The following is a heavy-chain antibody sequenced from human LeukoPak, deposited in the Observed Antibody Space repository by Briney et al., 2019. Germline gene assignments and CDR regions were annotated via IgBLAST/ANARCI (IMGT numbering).Heavy chain of an antibody. Sequence: ASVKVSCKASGYTFTSYAMHWVRQAPGQRLEWMGWINAGNGNTKYSQKFQGRVTITRDTSASTAYMELSSLRSEDTAVYYCASPGRYCSSTSCYSYYGMDVWGQGTRVTVSS. CDR2: INAGNGNT. V-gene: IGHV1-3*01. D-gene: IGHD2-2*02. CDR1: GYTFTSYA. CDR3: ASPGRYCSSTSCYSYYGMDV. J-gene: IGHJ6*02.